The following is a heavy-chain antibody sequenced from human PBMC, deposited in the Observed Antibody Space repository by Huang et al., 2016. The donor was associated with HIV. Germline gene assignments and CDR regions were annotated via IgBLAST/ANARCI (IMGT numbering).Heavy chain of an antibody. CDR1: GSSISSSYY. V-gene: IGHV4-39*01. J-gene: IGHJ4*02. CDR3: ARPLTGTTALGY. Sequence: QLQLQESGPGLVKPSETLSLTCTVSGSSISSSYYWGWIRQPPGKGLEWIGNIYYSGNISYNPSLKSRVTISVDTAKNHISLKVDSVTAADTAVYHCARPLTGTTALGYWGQGTLVTVSS. D-gene: IGHD1-20*01. CDR2: IYYSGNI.